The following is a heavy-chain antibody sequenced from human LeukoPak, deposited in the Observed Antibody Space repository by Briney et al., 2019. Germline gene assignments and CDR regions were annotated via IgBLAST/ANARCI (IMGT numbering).Heavy chain of an antibody. CDR1: GGTFSSYA. CDR2: IIPIFGTA. Sequence: SVKVSCKASGGTFSSYAISWVRQAPGQGLEWMGGIIPIFGTANYAQKFQDRVTITADKSTSTAYMELSSLRFEDTAVYYCARDEGAKIAFHIWGQGTMVTVSS. CDR3: ARDEGAKIAFHI. D-gene: IGHD1-26*01. J-gene: IGHJ3*02. V-gene: IGHV1-69*06.